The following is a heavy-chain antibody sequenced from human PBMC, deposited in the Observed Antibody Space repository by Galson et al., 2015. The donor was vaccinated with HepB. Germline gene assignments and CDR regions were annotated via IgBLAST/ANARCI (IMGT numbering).Heavy chain of an antibody. Sequence: SLRLSCEASGFTFSNSAMNWVRQAPGKGLQWVSTISGSGGRTYYADSVKGRFTISRDNSKITMYLQMNELRAEDTAVYYCARRTTVTSVHDAFDIWGQGTLVTVSS. D-gene: IGHD4-17*01. V-gene: IGHV3-23*01. J-gene: IGHJ3*02. CDR3: ARRTTVTSVHDAFDI. CDR2: ISGSGGRT. CDR1: GFTFSNSA.